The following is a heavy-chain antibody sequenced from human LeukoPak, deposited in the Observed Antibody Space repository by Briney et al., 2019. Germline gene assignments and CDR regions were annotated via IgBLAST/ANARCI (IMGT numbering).Heavy chain of an antibody. Sequence: GGSLRLSCAASGFTFSSYAMHWVRQAPGKGLEWVAVISYDGSNEYYADSVKGRFTISRDNSKNTLYLQMHSLKTEDTAVYYCITPLPYSAQGGQGTLVTVSS. CDR3: ITPLPYSAQ. CDR2: ISYDGSNE. V-gene: IGHV3-30*04. D-gene: IGHD2-21*01. CDR1: GFTFSSYA. J-gene: IGHJ4*02.